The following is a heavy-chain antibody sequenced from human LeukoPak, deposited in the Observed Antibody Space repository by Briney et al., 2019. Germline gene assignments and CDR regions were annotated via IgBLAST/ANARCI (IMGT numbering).Heavy chain of an antibody. D-gene: IGHD3-9*01. V-gene: IGHV3-7*01. J-gene: IGHJ4*02. Sequence: GGSLRLSCAASGFTFSSYAMHWVRQAPGKGLEWVANIKQDGSEKYYVDSVKGRFTISRDNAKNSLYLQMNSLRAEDTAVYYCARGYFDWLLYLFDYWGQGTLVTVSS. CDR3: ARGYFDWLLYLFDY. CDR2: IKQDGSEK. CDR1: GFTFSSYA.